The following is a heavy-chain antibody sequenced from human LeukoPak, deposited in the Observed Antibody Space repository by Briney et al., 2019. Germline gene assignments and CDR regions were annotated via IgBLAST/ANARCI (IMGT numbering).Heavy chain of an antibody. D-gene: IGHD3-10*01. CDR2: IWFDGSNK. Sequence: GGSLRLSCTASGFTFSSYGVHWVRQAPGKGLEWVAVIWFDGSNKNYADSVKGRFTISRDNSKNTVYLQVNSLRAEDTAVYYCARDRITMVRRFIPLLQPWGQGTLVTVSS. J-gene: IGHJ4*02. V-gene: IGHV3-33*01. CDR3: ARDRITMVRRFIPLLQP. CDR1: GFTFSSYG.